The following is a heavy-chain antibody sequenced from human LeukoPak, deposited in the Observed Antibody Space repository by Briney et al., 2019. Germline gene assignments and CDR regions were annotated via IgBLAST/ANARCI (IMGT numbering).Heavy chain of an antibody. J-gene: IGHJ5*02. CDR3: ARGGRILNWFDP. CDR1: GGSISSSSYY. D-gene: IGHD3-16*01. V-gene: IGHV4-39*01. Sequence: SETLSLTCTVSGGSISSSSYYWGWIRQPPGKGLEWIGSIYYSGSTYYNPSLKSRVTISVDTSKNQFSPKLSSVTAADTAVYYCARGGRILNWFDPWGQGTLVTVSS. CDR2: IYYSGST.